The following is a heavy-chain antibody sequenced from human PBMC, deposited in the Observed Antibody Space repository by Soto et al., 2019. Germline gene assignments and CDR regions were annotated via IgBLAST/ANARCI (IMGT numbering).Heavy chain of an antibody. CDR1: AYTLTSYD. CDR2: MNPNSGNT. J-gene: IGHJ6*02. CDR3: ARWRSSGSYDYYYYGMDV. Sequence: SVKVSCKASAYTLTSYDINWVRQATGQGLEWMGWMNPNSGNTCYAQKFQGRVTMTRNTSISTAYMELSSLRSEDTAVYYCARWRSSGSYDYYYYGMDVWGQGTPVTASS. D-gene: IGHD6-19*01. V-gene: IGHV1-8*01.